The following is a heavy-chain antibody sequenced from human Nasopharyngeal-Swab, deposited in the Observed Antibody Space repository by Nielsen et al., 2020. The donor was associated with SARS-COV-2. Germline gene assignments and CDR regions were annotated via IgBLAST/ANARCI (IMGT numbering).Heavy chain of an antibody. CDR2: ISTYTGNT. J-gene: IGHJ4*02. CDR3: ARLVPAVAGSFDY. CDR1: GYTFTSHG. Sequence: ASVKVSCKASGYTFTSHGITWVRQAPGQGLEWMGWISTYTGNTNYEQKLQGRVSMTTDNTTSNAYMELRSLKSYDTAVYSCARLVPAVAGSFDYWGQGTLVTVSS. V-gene: IGHV1-18*04. D-gene: IGHD6-19*01.